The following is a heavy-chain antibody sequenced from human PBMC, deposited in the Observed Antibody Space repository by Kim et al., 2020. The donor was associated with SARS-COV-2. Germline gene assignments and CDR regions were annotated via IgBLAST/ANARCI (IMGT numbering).Heavy chain of an antibody. D-gene: IGHD3-10*01. V-gene: IGHV4-39*07. Sequence: SSNPSLKRRVPISVDTSKNQFSLKLGSVTAADTAVYYCAAGSGTPLGIDYWGQGTLVTVSS. J-gene: IGHJ4*02. CDR3: AAGSGTPLGIDY.